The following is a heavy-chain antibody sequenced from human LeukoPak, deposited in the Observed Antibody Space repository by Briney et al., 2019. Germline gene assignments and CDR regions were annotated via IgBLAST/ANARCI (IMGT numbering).Heavy chain of an antibody. CDR1: GFTFSSYS. CDR2: ISSSSSYI. V-gene: IGHV3-21*01. CDR3: ASPSDGYCSSTSCLDAFDI. D-gene: IGHD2-2*01. Sequence: GGSLRLSCAASGFTFSSYSMNWVRQAPGKGLEWVSSISSSSSYIYYADSVKGRFTISRDNAKNSLYMQMNSLRAEDTAVYYCASPSDGYCSSTSCLDAFDIWGQGTMVTVSS. J-gene: IGHJ3*02.